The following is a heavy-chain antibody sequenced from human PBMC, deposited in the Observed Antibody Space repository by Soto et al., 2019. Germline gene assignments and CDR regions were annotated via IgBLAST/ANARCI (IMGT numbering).Heavy chain of an antibody. CDR2: IYYSGTT. V-gene: IGHV4-59*01. Sequence: SETLSLTCSVSGGSIKSYYWSWIRPPPGKGLEWIGYIYYSGTTNYNPSLKSRVTISEDTSKNQFSLKLLSVTTADTAVYFCAAGEASSRNLAPYYLDFWGQGTLVTVSS. D-gene: IGHD6-13*01. CDR3: AAGEASSRNLAPYYLDF. J-gene: IGHJ4*02. CDR1: GGSIKSYY.